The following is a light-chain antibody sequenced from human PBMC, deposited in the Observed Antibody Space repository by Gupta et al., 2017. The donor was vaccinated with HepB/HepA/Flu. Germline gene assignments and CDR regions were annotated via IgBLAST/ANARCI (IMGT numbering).Light chain of an antibody. CDR1: QSVGSG. V-gene: IGKV6D-21*02. J-gene: IGKJ1*01. Sequence: EIVLTQSPDFLSVTPKEKVTITCRASQSVGSGLHWYQQKPEQSPKLLIKYGSQDSSGVASRFSGSGSGTDFTLTIKSREAEDAAVYYCQHRSSLPGTFGQGTKVEIK. CDR2: YGS. CDR3: QHRSSLPGT.